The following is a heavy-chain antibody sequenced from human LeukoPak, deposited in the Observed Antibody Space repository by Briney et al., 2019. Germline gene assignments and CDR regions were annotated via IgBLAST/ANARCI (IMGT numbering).Heavy chain of an antibody. CDR3: TRSRTTDY. J-gene: IGHJ4*02. CDR2: ISTGSSTI. D-gene: IGHD1-7*01. Sequence: PGGSLRLSCAASGFTFGSYSTHWVRQAPGKGLGWISYISTGSSTIYYADSVKGRFTISRDNAKNSLYLQMSSLRADDTALYYCTRSRTTDYWGQGTLVTVSS. CDR1: GFTFGSYS. V-gene: IGHV3-48*01.